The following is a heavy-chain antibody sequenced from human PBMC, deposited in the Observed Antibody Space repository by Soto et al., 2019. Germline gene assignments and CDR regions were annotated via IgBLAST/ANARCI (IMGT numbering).Heavy chain of an antibody. J-gene: IGHJ6*03. Sequence: SETLSLTCAVYGGSFSGYYWSWIRQPPGKGLEWIGEINHSGSTNYNPSLKSRVTISVDTSKNQFSLKLSSVTAADTAVYYCARERYSNRQYYYYYMDVWGKGTTVTVSS. D-gene: IGHD4-4*01. CDR1: GGSFSGYY. CDR2: INHSGST. V-gene: IGHV4-34*01. CDR3: ARERYSNRQYYYYYMDV.